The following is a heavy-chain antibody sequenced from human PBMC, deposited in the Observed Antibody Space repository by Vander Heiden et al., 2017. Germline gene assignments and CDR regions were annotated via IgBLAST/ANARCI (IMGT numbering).Heavy chain of an antibody. D-gene: IGHD4-17*01. Sequence: QVNLVESGGDLVTPGGSLRISCAASGFTFSDFYLRWLRRAPGNGLEWLSYISSSGSTIYIADSVKGRVTISRGNARESLYLQMNNLRVEDTAVYYCARSQTVTGFYYTGMDVWGQGTMVTVS. CDR1: GFTFSDFY. CDR2: ISSSGSTI. CDR3: ARSQTVTGFYYTGMDV. J-gene: IGHJ6*02. V-gene: IGHV3-11*01.